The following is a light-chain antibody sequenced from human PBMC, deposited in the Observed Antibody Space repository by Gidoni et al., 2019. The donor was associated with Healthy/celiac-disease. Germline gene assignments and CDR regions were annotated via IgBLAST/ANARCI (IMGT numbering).Light chain of an antibody. CDR3: SSYTSSSTLWV. Sequence: QSALTQPASVSGSPGQSITISCPVTSSAVVGYNYRSWYHQHPGKAPKPMIYAVSKRPSGVSNRFSGSKSGNTASLTISGLQAEDEADYYCSSYTSSSTLWVFGGGTKLTVL. V-gene: IGLV2-14*01. CDR1: SSAVVGYNY. CDR2: AVS. J-gene: IGLJ3*02.